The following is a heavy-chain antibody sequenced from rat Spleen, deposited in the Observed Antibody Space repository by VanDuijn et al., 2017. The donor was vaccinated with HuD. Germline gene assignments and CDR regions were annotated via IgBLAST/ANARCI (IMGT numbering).Heavy chain of an antibody. CDR2: ITNSGGNT. CDR1: GFTFSNYG. J-gene: IGHJ3*01. V-gene: IGHV5-27*01. CDR3: TTEGIRGGLWFAY. Sequence: EVQLVESGGGLVQPGRSLKLSCAASGFTFSNYGMAWVRQTPTKGLEWVASITNSGGNTYYPDSVKGRFTISRDNAKSTLYLQMDSLTSEDTATYYCTTEGIRGGLWFAYWGQGTLVTVSS. D-gene: IGHD4-3*01.